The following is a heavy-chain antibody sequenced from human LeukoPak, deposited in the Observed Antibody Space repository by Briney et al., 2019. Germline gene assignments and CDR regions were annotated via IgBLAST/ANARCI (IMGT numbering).Heavy chain of an antibody. CDR1: GGSISGSY. CDR2: MYNSGST. CDR3: ARGRIVLMVYAAYFDY. J-gene: IGHJ4*02. D-gene: IGHD2-8*01. V-gene: IGHV4-59*12. Sequence: SETLSLTCTVSGGSISGSYWSWIRQPPGKGLEWIAYMYNSGSTNYNPSLKSRVTISIDTSKNQFSLKLSSVTAADTAVYYCARGRIVLMVYAAYFDYWGQGTLVTVSS.